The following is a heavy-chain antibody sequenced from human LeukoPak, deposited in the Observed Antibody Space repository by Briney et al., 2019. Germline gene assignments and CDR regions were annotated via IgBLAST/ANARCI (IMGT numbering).Heavy chain of an antibody. V-gene: IGHV1-8*01. CDR1: GYTFTSYD. CDR3: ARVGSSSWFDLDRHYYYYMDV. D-gene: IGHD6-13*01. CDR2: TNPNSGNT. Sequence: ASVKVSCKASGYTFTSYDINWVRQATGQGLEWMGWTNPNSGNTGYAQKFQGRVTMTRNTSISTAYMELSSLRSEDTAVYYCARVGSSSWFDLDRHYYYYMDVWGKGTTVTVSS. J-gene: IGHJ6*03.